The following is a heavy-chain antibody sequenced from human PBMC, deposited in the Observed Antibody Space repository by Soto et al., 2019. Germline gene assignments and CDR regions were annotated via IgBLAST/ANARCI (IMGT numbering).Heavy chain of an antibody. J-gene: IGHJ6*02. V-gene: IGHV1-18*01. Sequence: QVQLMQSGPEVRKPGASVNVSCRASGYNFINYAITWVRQAPGQGLEWMGWIGSNKGHTNYAQSVQGRVILTKDTSTNTAYMELRNLRYDDTAVYYCARGGGFYDTTGVFYQASMDVWGQGTTVTVYS. D-gene: IGHD3-22*01. CDR2: IGSNKGHT. CDR1: GYNFINYA. CDR3: ARGGGFYDTTGVFYQASMDV.